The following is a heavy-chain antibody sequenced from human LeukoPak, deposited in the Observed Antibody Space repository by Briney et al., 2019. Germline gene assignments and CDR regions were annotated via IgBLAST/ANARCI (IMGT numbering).Heavy chain of an antibody. CDR2: ISSSSSYI. V-gene: IGHV3-21*01. J-gene: IGHJ4*02. CDR3: ARKRPNYFDY. CDR1: GFIFSSYS. Sequence: PGGSLRLSCAASGFIFSSYSMNWVRQAPGKGLEWVSSISSSSSYIYYADSVKGRFTISRDNAKNSLYLQMNSLRAEDTAVYYCARKRPNYFDYWGQGTLVTVSS.